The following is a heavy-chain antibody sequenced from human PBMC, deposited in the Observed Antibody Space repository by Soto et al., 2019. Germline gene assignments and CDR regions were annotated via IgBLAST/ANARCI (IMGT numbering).Heavy chain of an antibody. V-gene: IGHV3-15*07. CDR3: TSDPHWGF. CDR2: IKSRTYGETT. D-gene: IGHD7-27*01. CDR1: GLTFTNAW. J-gene: IGHJ3*01. Sequence: EVQLVESGGGLVKPGESLRLSRVAAGLTFTNAWLNWVRQAPGKGLEWVGRIKSRTYGETTEYAAPVKDRFTISRDYSKNTLYLQMNSLKIEDTAVYYCTSDPHWGFWGQGTMVTVSS.